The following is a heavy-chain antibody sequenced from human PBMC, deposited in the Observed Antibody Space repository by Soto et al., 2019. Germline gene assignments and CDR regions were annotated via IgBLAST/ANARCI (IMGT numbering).Heavy chain of an antibody. CDR1: GYSISSGGYY. J-gene: IGHJ2*01. Sequence: PSETLSLTCAVSGYSISSGGYYWSWIRQPPGKGLEWIGYIYHSGSTYYNPSLKSRVTISVDRSKNQFSLKLSSVTAADTAVYYCARGIGGNSVWYFDLWGRGTLVTVSS. CDR3: ARGIGGNSVWYFDL. CDR2: IYHSGST. D-gene: IGHD2-21*02. V-gene: IGHV4-30-2*01.